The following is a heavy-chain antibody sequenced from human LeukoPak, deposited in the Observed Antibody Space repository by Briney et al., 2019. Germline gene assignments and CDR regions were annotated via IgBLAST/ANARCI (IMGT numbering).Heavy chain of an antibody. J-gene: IGHJ4*02. D-gene: IGHD3-9*01. Sequence: TGASLRLSCAAPGFTFSNYAMSWVRQAPGKGLEWVSAILGSGGSTYYAHSVKGRFTVSRDNSKSTLYLQMNSLRAEDTALYYCAKWGDYDVLTGYYVPDYWGQGTLVTVSS. V-gene: IGHV3-23*01. CDR2: ILGSGGST. CDR3: AKWGDYDVLTGYYVPDY. CDR1: GFTFSNYA.